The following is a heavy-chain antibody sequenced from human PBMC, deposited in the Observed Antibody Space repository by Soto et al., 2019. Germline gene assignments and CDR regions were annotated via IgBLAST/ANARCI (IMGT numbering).Heavy chain of an antibody. V-gene: IGHV4-31*03. CDR3: ARGDYDSRNNYFDY. J-gene: IGHJ4*02. CDR2: IYYSGST. CDR1: DGSISGGGYY. D-gene: IGHD3-22*01. Sequence: SETLSLTCTVSDGSISGGGYYWSWIRQHPGKGLEWIGYIYYSGSTYYNPSLKSRVTISVDTSKNQFSLKLSSVTAADTAVYYCARGDYDSRNNYFDYWGQGTLVTVPS.